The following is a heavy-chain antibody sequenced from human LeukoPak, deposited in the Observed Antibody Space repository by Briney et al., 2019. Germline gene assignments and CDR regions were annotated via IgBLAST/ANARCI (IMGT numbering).Heavy chain of an antibody. Sequence: SETLSLTCAVYSGSFSGYYWSWIRQPPGKGLEWIGEINHSGSTNYNPSLKSRVTISVDTSKNQFSLKLSSVTAADTAVYYCARDGSSGWYWVDYWGQGTLVTVSS. CDR3: ARDGSSGWYWVDY. CDR2: INHSGST. CDR1: SGSFSGYY. J-gene: IGHJ4*02. V-gene: IGHV4-34*01. D-gene: IGHD6-19*01.